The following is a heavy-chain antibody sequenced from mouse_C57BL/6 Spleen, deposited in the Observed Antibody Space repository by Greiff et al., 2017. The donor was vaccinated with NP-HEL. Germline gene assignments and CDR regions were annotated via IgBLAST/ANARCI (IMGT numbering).Heavy chain of an antibody. CDR2: ISNLAYSI. Sequence: EVKLVESGGGLVQPGGSLKLSCAASGFTFSDYGMAWVRQAPRKGPEWVAFISNLAYSIYYADTVTGRFTISRENAKNTLYLEMSSLRSEDTAMYYCARRDYGRSPYAMDYWGQGTSVTVSS. J-gene: IGHJ4*01. CDR3: ARRDYGRSPYAMDY. V-gene: IGHV5-15*01. D-gene: IGHD1-1*01. CDR1: GFTFSDYG.